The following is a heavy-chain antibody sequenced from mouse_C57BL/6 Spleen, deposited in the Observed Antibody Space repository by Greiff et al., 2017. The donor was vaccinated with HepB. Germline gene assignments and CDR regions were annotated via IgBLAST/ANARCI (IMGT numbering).Heavy chain of an antibody. Sequence: QVQLQQPGAELVMPGASVKLSCKASGYTFTSYWMYWVKQRPGQGLEWIGEIDPSDSYTNYNQKFKGKSTLTVDKSSSTAYMQLSSLTSEDSAVYDCAIGINYDEENWGQGTTLTVSS. D-gene: IGHD2-4*01. J-gene: IGHJ2*01. CDR2: IDPSDSYT. V-gene: IGHV1-69*01. CDR3: AIGINYDEEN. CDR1: GYTFTSYW.